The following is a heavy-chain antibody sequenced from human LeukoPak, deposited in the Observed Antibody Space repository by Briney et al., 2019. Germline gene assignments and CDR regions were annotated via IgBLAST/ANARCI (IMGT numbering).Heavy chain of an antibody. CDR2: IIPNSGGT. CDR1: GYTFTGYY. J-gene: IGHJ4*02. Sequence: GASVKVSCRSSGYTFTGYYLHWVRQAPGQGLEWMGWIIPNSGGTNYAQKFQGRVTMTRDTSISTAYMDLSRLRSDDTAVYYCARDQSYDYVWGSYRFGGFSGIDYWGQGTLVTVSS. V-gene: IGHV1-2*02. D-gene: IGHD3-16*02. CDR3: ARDQSYDYVWGSYRFGGFSGIDY.